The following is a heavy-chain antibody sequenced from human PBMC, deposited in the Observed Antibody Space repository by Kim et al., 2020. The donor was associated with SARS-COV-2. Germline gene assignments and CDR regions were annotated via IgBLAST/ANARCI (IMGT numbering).Heavy chain of an antibody. CDR1: GFTFSSYG. CDR3: AKDRGRDYDFWSGYLYYYYGMDV. Sequence: GGSLRLSCAASGFTFSSYGMHWVRQAPGKGLEWVAVISYDGSNKYYADSVKGRFTISRDNSKNTLYLQMNSLRAEDTAVYYCAKDRGRDYDFWSGYLYYYYGMDVWGQGTTVTVSS. CDR2: ISYDGSNK. D-gene: IGHD3-3*01. J-gene: IGHJ6*02. V-gene: IGHV3-30*18.